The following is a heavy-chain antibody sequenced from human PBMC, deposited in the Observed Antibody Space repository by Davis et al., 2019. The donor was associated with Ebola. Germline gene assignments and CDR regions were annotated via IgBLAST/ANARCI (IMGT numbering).Heavy chain of an antibody. D-gene: IGHD6-19*01. J-gene: IGHJ4*02. CDR1: GDSVSGQSGA. Sequence: HSQTLSLTCAISGDSVSGQSGAWNWIRQSPSRGLEWLGRIYYTSKWFNDYALSLESRITINPDTAKNQFSPHLNSVTPEDTAVYYCARGWLRTGFDYWGQGTLVTVSS. CDR2: IYYTSKWFN. CDR3: ARGWLRTGFDY. V-gene: IGHV6-1*01.